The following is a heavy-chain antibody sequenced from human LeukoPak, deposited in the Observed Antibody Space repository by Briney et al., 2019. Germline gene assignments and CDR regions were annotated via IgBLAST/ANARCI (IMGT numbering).Heavy chain of an antibody. CDR2: IYHSGTTYSGST. CDR1: GASMSNYY. J-gene: IGHJ3*02. Sequence: PSETLSLTCNVSGASMSNYYWVWIRQPPGKGLEWIGSIYHSGTTYSGSTYYNPSLKSRVTISVDTSKNQFSLKLSSVTAADTAVYYCARAPQNYDFWSGYYRDAFDIWGQGTMVTVSS. D-gene: IGHD3-3*01. V-gene: IGHV4-39*07. CDR3: ARAPQNYDFWSGYYRDAFDI.